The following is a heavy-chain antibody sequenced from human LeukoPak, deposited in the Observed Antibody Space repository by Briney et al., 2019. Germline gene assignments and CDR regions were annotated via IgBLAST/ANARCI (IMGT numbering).Heavy chain of an antibody. CDR2: IYYSGST. D-gene: IGHD2-2*01. V-gene: IGHV4-30-4*01. J-gene: IGHJ4*02. CDR1: GGSISSGDYY. Sequence: SQTLSLTCTVSGGSISSGDYYRSWIRQPPGKGLEWIGYIYYSGSTYYNPSLKSRVTISVDTSKNQFSLKLSSVTAADTAVYYCARWKGYCSSTSCSHGFDYWGQGTLVTVSS. CDR3: ARWKGYCSSTSCSHGFDY.